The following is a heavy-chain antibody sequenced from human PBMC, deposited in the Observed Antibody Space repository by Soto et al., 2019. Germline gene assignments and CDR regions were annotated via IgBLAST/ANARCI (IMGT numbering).Heavy chain of an antibody. CDR1: GFTFSSYW. D-gene: IGHD3-3*01. V-gene: IGHV3-74*01. CDR2: INSDGSST. CDR3: ARAYYDFWSGYYRDLDY. J-gene: IGHJ4*02. Sequence: PVGSLRLSCAASGFTFSSYWMHWVRQAPGKGLVWVSRINSDGSSTSYADSVKGRFTISRDNAKNTLYLQMNSLRAEDTAVYYCARAYYDFWSGYYRDLDYWGQGTLVTVSS.